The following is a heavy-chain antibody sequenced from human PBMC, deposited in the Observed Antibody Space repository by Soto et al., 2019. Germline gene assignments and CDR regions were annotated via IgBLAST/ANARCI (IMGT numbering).Heavy chain of an antibody. CDR2: ISYDGNNK. V-gene: IGHV3-30-3*01. Sequence: QVQLVESGGGVVHPGRSLRLSCAASGFTFSSYAMHWVRQAPGKGLEWVAVISYDGNNKYYADSVKGRFTISRDNSKNTLYLQMNSLRAEDTAMYYCARGIAARWGFDYWGQGTLVTVSS. D-gene: IGHD6-6*01. CDR1: GFTFSSYA. CDR3: ARGIAARWGFDY. J-gene: IGHJ4*02.